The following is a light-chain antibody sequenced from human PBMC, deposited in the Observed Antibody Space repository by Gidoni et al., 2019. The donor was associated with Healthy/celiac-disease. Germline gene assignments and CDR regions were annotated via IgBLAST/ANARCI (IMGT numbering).Light chain of an antibody. J-gene: IGKJ1*01. V-gene: IGKV3-11*01. Sequence: EIVLSQSPATLSLSPGERATLSCRARHGGSSYLAWSQQKPCQAPRLLIYDASNRATGIPARFGGGVSGTDFALAFSSVEPDDFAVYYCQQRSNWPRTFGQGTKVEIK. CDR2: DAS. CDR3: QQRSNWPRT. CDR1: HGGSSY.